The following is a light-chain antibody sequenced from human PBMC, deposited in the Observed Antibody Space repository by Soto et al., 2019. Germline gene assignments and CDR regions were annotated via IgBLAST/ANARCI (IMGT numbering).Light chain of an antibody. CDR1: QSVSNNY. Sequence: ILLTQSPCTLSLSAGERATLSCRASQSVSNNYLAWYQLKPGHAPRFLIYGAFNSATGIPARFSGSGSGTYFTLTISSLQYDDFAVYYCQQYYNWPPLTFGQGTKVDIK. CDR2: GAF. J-gene: IGKJ1*01. V-gene: IGKV3-20*01. CDR3: QQYYNWPPLT.